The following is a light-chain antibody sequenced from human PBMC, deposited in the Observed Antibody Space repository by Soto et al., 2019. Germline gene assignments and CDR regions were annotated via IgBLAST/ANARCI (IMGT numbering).Light chain of an antibody. CDR2: DAS. Sequence: DIQMTQSPSPLSASVGDRVTIACRASQRIGRWLAWYQQNVGKAPKLLIYDASSLENGVPSRFSGSGSGTDFSLTITSLQPVDFAIYYCQQYHTDSQTFSQGNKVDIK. V-gene: IGKV1-5*01. J-gene: IGKJ1*01. CDR1: QRIGRW. CDR3: QQYHTDSQT.